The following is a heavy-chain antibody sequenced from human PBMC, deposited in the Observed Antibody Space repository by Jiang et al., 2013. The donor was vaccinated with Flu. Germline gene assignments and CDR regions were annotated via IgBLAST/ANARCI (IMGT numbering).Heavy chain of an antibody. Sequence: KGRFTISRDNSKNTLYLRMNSLRAEDTAVYYCARNWRLDYWGQGTLVTVSS. V-gene: IGHV3-23*01. D-gene: IGHD1-1*01. J-gene: IGHJ4*02. CDR3: ARNWRLDY.